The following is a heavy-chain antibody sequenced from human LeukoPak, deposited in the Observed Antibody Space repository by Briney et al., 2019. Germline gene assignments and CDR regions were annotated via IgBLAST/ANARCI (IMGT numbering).Heavy chain of an antibody. CDR3: VREARGYHYTYFDY. Sequence: GGSLRVSCTASGLTLDGHDMHWVRQTKGDGLEWVAAVSAGHHAFYAGSVRGRFTVSREDAKNSLFLQMNSLRAGDTATYYCVREARGYHYTYFDYWGQGSLVTVSS. CDR2: VSAGHHA. J-gene: IGHJ4*02. V-gene: IGHV3-13*01. CDR1: GLTLDGHD. D-gene: IGHD5-18*01.